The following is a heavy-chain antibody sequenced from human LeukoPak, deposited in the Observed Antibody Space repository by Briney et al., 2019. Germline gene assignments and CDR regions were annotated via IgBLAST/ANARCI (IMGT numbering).Heavy chain of an antibody. V-gene: IGHV4-4*02. CDR3: AREAGNRWYINESDY. CDR1: GGSISSSNW. Sequence: PSETLSLTCAVSGGSISSSNWWSWVRQPPGKGLEWIGEIYHSGSTNYNPSLKSRVTISVDKSKNQFSLKLSSVTAADTAVYYCAREAGNRWYINESDYWGQGTLVTVSS. CDR2: IYHSGST. D-gene: IGHD6-13*01. J-gene: IGHJ4*02.